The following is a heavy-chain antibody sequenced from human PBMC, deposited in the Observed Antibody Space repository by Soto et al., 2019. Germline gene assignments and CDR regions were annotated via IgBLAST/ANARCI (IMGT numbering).Heavy chain of an antibody. Sequence: QVQLVQSGPEVKKHGASVSVSCQTSGYTFTNYGISWLRQAPGQGLERIGWISPYNGDTNFAQKVQGRVTPTTDTSTSTAYMQLWSLTSADTAIYYCARDSLGTETTSYLDPLGQVTLVTVSS. V-gene: IGHV1-18*04. CDR3: ARDSLGTETTSYLDP. J-gene: IGHJ5*02. CDR1: GYTFTNYG. D-gene: IGHD4-4*01. CDR2: ISPYNGDT.